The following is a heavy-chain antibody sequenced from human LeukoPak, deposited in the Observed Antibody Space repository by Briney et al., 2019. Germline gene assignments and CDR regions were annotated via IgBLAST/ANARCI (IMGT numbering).Heavy chain of an antibody. Sequence: PSETLSLTCAVSGGSFSGYYWSWIRRPPGRGLEWIGYMYYSGSTNYNPSLKSRGTLSVDTSKNQFSLKLSSVTAADTAVYYCARHTAGSSSWLDYWGQGTLVTVSS. D-gene: IGHD6-13*01. CDR1: GGSFSGYY. CDR2: MYYSGST. J-gene: IGHJ4*02. V-gene: IGHV4-59*08. CDR3: ARHTAGSSSWLDY.